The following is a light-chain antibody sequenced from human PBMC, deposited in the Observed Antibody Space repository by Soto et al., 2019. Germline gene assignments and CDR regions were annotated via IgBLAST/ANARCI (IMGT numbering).Light chain of an antibody. CDR3: VLYMGSGIWV. J-gene: IGLJ3*02. Sequence: QAVVTQEPSFSVSPGGTVTLTCGLSSGSVSTSYYPSWYQQTPGQAPRTLIYSTNTRSSGVPDRFSGSIHGNKAALTITGAQVDDESDYYCVLYMGSGIWVFGGGTKLTVL. V-gene: IGLV8-61*01. CDR1: SGSVSTSYY. CDR2: STN.